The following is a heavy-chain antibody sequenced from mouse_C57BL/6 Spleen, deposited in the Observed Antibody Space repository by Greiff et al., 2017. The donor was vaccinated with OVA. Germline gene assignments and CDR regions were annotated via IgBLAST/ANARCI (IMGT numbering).Heavy chain of an antibody. J-gene: IGHJ1*03. V-gene: IGHV1-18*01. CDR2: INPNNGGT. CDR3: ARSGGSSYGYFDV. CDR1: GYTFTDYN. D-gene: IGHD1-1*01. Sequence: EVQLVESGPELVKPGASVKIPCKASGYTFTDYNMDWVKQSHGKSLEWIGDINPNNGGTIYNQKFKGKATLTVDKSSSTAYMELRSLTSEDTAVYYCARSGGSSYGYFDVWGTGTTVTVSS.